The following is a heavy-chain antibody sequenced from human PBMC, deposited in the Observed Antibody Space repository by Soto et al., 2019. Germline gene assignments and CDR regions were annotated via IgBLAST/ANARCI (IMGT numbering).Heavy chain of an antibody. CDR3: ARDNINDY. V-gene: IGHV3-33*01. Sequence: QVQLVESGGGVVQPGRSLRLSCAASGFTFSSYGMHWVRQAPGKGLEWVAVIWYDGSNKYYADSVKGRFTISRDNSKNTLYLEMNSLRAEETAVYYWARDNINDYWGQGTLVIVSA. CDR2: IWYDGSNK. CDR1: GFTFSSYG. J-gene: IGHJ4*02.